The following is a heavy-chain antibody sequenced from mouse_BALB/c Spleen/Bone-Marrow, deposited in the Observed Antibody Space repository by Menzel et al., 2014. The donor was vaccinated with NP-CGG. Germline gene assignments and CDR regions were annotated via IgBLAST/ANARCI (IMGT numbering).Heavy chain of an antibody. CDR1: GFTFTSYW. J-gene: IGHJ4*01. V-gene: IGHV1S81*02. Sequence: QVQLQQSGAELVKPGASVKLSCMASGFTFTSYWIHWVKQRPGQGPEWIGEINPSNGRTNYNEKFKSKATPTEDKSSSTAYMQLSSLTSEDSAVYYCARDGNYRYAMDYWGQGTSVTVSS. D-gene: IGHD2-1*01. CDR3: ARDGNYRYAMDY. CDR2: INPSNGRT.